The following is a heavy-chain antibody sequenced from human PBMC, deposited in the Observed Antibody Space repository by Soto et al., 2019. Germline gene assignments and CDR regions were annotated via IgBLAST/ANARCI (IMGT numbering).Heavy chain of an antibody. CDR3: AGGGTPIDY. CDR1: GYTFTNFG. Sequence: QVQLVQSGAEVKKPGASVKVSCKASGYTFTNFGISWLRQAPGQGLEWMGWISAYNGNTNYAQNFQGRVTMTTDTATSTAYRELRGLRSEERAVYYCAGGGTPIDYWGQGTLVTVSS. V-gene: IGHV1-18*01. CDR2: ISAYNGNT. D-gene: IGHD3-16*01. J-gene: IGHJ4*02.